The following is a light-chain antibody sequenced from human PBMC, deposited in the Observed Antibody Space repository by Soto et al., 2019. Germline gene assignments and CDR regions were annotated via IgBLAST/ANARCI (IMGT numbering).Light chain of an antibody. CDR1: QSVGSN. Sequence: EIVMTQSAATLSVSPGERATLSCRPSQSVGSNLAWYQQKPGQAPRLLIYAASTRATGIPARFSGSGSGTDFTLTISSLQSEDSAVYYCQQYNVWPLTFGGGTKVEIE. J-gene: IGKJ4*01. CDR3: QQYNVWPLT. CDR2: AAS. V-gene: IGKV3-15*01.